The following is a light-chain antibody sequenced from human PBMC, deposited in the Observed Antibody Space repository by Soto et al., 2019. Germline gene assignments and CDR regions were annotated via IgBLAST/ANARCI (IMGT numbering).Light chain of an antibody. J-gene: IGLJ2*01. CDR3: QSYDSSLSAAV. CDR1: SSNIGAGYD. V-gene: IGLV1-40*01. Sequence: QSALTQPPSVSGAPGQRVTISCTGSSSNIGAGYDVHWYQQLPGTAPKLLIYGNSNRPSVVPDRFSVSKSGTSASLAITGLQAEDEADYYCQSYDSSLSAAVFGGGTKLTVL. CDR2: GNS.